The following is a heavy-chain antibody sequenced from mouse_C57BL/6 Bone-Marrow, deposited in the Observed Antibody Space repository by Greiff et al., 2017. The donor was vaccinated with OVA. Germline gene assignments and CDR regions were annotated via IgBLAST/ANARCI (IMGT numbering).Heavy chain of an antibody. CDR3: ARAPNWADFDY. J-gene: IGHJ2*01. CDR2: IYPGDGDT. Sequence: QVQLQQSGPELVKPGASVKISCKASGYAFSSSWMNWVKQRPGKGLEWIGRIYPGDGDTNYNGKFKGKATLTADKSSSTAYMQRSSLTSEDSAVYFCARAPNWADFDYWGQGTTLTVSS. V-gene: IGHV1-82*01. CDR1: GYAFSSSW. D-gene: IGHD4-1*01.